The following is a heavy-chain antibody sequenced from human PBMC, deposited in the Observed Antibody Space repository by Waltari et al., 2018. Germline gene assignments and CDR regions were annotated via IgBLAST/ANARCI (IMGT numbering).Heavy chain of an antibody. Sequence: QVQLQESGPGLVKASETLSLTCSVSGGSISGYFWSWVRKPAGKGLEWIGRIFTRGSPNYNPPLKSRVTMSLDTSNNQFSLSLSSVTAADTGVYYCARHRRLRNKFYYDIDVWGQGTTVSLSS. CDR1: GGSISGYF. CDR2: IFTRGSP. V-gene: IGHV4-4*07. D-gene: IGHD3-16*01. CDR3: ARHRRLRNKFYYDIDV. J-gene: IGHJ6*02.